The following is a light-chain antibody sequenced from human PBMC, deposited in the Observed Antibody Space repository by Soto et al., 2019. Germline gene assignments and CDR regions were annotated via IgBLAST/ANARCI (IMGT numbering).Light chain of an antibody. CDR1: QSVSSSY. V-gene: IGKV3-20*01. J-gene: IGKJ4*01. Sequence: EIVLTQSPGTLSLSPGERATLSCRASQSVSSSYLVWYQQKPGQAPRLLIYGASSRATGIPDRFSGSGSGTDFTLTISRLEPEDYEVYYCQQYGSSPLTFGGGTKVEIK. CDR3: QQYGSSPLT. CDR2: GAS.